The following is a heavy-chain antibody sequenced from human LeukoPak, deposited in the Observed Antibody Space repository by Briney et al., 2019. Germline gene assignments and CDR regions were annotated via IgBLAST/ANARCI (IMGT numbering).Heavy chain of an antibody. V-gene: IGHV4-31*03. CDR2: IYYSGST. CDR1: GGSISSGGYY. CDR3: ARDLRNRFWSGYFHYYGMDV. Sequence: PSQTLSLTCTVSGGSISSGGYYWSWIRQHPGKGLEWIVYIYYSGSTYYNPSLKSRVTISVDTSKNQFSLKLSSVTAADTAVYYCARDLRNRFWSGYFHYYGMDVWGQGTTVTVSS. D-gene: IGHD3-3*01. J-gene: IGHJ6*02.